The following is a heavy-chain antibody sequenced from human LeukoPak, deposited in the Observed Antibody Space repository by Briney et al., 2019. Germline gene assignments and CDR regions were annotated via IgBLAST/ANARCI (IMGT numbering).Heavy chain of an antibody. V-gene: IGHV3-23*01. D-gene: IGHD2-8*02. CDR3: AKGRLDPNLVLDY. J-gene: IGHJ4*02. CDR1: GFTFSSYA. Sequence: PGGSLTLSCAASGFTFSSYAMLWLPQSPGRGLEWVSSFSASGGRTYYADSVKGRFTISRDNSKNTLYLQLNSLRAEDTAVYFCAKGRLDPNLVLDYWGQGTLVTVSS. CDR2: FSASGGRT.